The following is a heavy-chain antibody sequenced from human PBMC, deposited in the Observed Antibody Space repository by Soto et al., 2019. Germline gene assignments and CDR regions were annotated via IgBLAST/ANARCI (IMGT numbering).Heavy chain of an antibody. CDR2: IQTGGAT. D-gene: IGHD5-12*01. CDR3: VRVLYDSGVVDF. J-gene: IGHJ4*02. V-gene: IGHV3-53*01. CDR1: GFTVGNFD. Sequence: QLVESGGGLFQAGGSTRLSCLVSGFTVGNFDMAWVRQAPGKGLEWASIIQTGGATNYSDSAQGRFTISRDNSKNTVYLQMNSLRVEDTGVYSCVRVLYDSGVVDFWGQGRLITVS.